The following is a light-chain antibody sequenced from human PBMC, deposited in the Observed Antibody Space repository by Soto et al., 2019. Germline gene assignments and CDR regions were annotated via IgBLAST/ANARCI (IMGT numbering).Light chain of an antibody. Sequence: QPVLTQPPSVSGAPGQRVTISCTGNSSNIGAGFDVHWYQQLPGTAPKLLIYDNSNRPSGVPDRFSGSKSGTSASLAITGLQGEDGTGYYFQSFGRRLRAVVFGGGNKVTGL. CDR3: QSFGRRLRAVV. CDR2: DNS. CDR1: SSNIGAGFD. V-gene: IGLV1-40*01. J-gene: IGLJ2*01.